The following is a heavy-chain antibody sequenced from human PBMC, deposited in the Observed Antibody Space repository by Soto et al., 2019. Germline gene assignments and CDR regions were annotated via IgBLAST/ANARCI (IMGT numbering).Heavy chain of an antibody. CDR3: AKGAPPIVVVPAAIDDYYYYGMDV. J-gene: IGHJ6*04. CDR1: GFTFSSYG. Sequence: GGSLRLSCAASGFTFSSYGMHWVRQAPGKGLEWVAVISYDGSNKYYADSVKGRFTISRDNSKNTLYLQMNSLRAEDTAVYYCAKGAPPIVVVPAAIDDYYYYGMDVWGKGTTVTVSS. CDR2: ISYDGSNK. D-gene: IGHD2-2*01. V-gene: IGHV3-30*18.